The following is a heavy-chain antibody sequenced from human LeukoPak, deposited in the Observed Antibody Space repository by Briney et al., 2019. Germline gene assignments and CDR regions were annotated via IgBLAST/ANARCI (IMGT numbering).Heavy chain of an antibody. Sequence: SETLSLTCTVSGGSISSSSYYWGWIRQPPGKGLEWIGSIYYSGSTYYNPSLKSRVTISVDTSKNQSSLKLSSVTAADTAVYYCARLGGFYFDYWGQGTLVTVSS. D-gene: IGHD3-3*01. CDR3: ARLGGFYFDY. CDR1: GGSISSSSYY. J-gene: IGHJ4*02. CDR2: IYYSGST. V-gene: IGHV4-39*01.